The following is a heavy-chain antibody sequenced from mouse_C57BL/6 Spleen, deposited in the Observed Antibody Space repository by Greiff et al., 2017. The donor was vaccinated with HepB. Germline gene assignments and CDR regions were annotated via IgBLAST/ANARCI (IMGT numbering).Heavy chain of an antibody. D-gene: IGHD1-1*01. CDR3: ARKVYYYGSSYRYWYFDV. CDR2: ISSGSSTI. CDR1: GFTFSHYG. J-gene: IGHJ1*03. V-gene: IGHV5-17*01. Sequence: EVKVVESGGGLVKPGGSLKLSCAASGFTFSHYGMHWVRQAPEKGLEWVAYISSGSSTIYYADTVKGRFTISRDNAKNTLFLQTTSLRSEDTAMYYCARKVYYYGSSYRYWYFDVWGTGTTVTVSS.